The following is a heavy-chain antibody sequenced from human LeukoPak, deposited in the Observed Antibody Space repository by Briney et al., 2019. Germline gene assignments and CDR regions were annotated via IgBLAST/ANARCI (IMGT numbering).Heavy chain of an antibody. Sequence: GGSLRLSCTASGLTFSEYAMTWVRQAPGKGLEWVSTITAGGSHTYYPDSVKGRFTISRDNSKNTLYLQMNSLRAEDTAVYYRARDLSSWNYGMDVWGQGTTVTVSS. CDR3: ARDLSSWNYGMDV. J-gene: IGHJ6*02. V-gene: IGHV3-23*01. CDR2: ITAGGSHT. D-gene: IGHD6-13*01. CDR1: GLTFSEYA.